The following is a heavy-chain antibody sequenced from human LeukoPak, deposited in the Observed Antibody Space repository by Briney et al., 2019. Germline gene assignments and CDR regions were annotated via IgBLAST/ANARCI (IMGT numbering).Heavy chain of an antibody. CDR2: INTNTGNP. D-gene: IGHD3-10*01. V-gene: IGHV7-4-1*02. CDR3: ARVLRGRYYYGSGSYPKSYYFDY. J-gene: IGHJ4*02. CDR1: GYTFTRNA. Sequence: GASVKVSCKASGYTFTRNAINWVRQAPGQGLEWMGWINTNTGNPTYAQGFTGRFVFSLDTSVSTAYLQISSLKAEDTAVYYCARVLRGRYYYGSGSYPKSYYFDYWGQGTLVTVSS.